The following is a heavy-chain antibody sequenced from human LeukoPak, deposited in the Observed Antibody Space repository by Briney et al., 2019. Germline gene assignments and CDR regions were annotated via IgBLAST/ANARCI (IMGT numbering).Heavy chain of an antibody. CDR2: IYHSGST. CDR3: ARYGVWYYYMDV. CDR1: GYSISSGYY. J-gene: IGHJ6*03. V-gene: IGHV4-38-2*01. Sequence: PSETLSLTCAVSGYSISSGYYWGWIRQPPGKGLEWIGSIYHSGSTYYNPSLKSRVTISVDTSKNQFSLKLSSVTAADTAVYYCARYGVWYYYMDVWGKGPRSPSP. D-gene: IGHD3-10*01.